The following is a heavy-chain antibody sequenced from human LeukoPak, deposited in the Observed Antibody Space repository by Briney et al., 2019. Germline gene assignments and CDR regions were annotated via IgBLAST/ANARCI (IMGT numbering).Heavy chain of an antibody. D-gene: IGHD6-19*01. CDR3: AREIPRRHSSGWYYFDY. CDR1: GGSFSGYY. J-gene: IGHJ4*02. Sequence: KPSETLSLTCAVYGGSFSGYYWSWIRQPPGKGLEWIGEINHSGSTNYNPSLKSRVTISVDTSKNQFSLKLSSVTAADTAVYYCAREIPRRHSSGWYYFDYWGQGTLVTVSS. CDR2: INHSGST. V-gene: IGHV4-34*01.